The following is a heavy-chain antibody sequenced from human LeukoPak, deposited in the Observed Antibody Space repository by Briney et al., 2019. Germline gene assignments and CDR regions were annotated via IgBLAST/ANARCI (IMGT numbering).Heavy chain of an antibody. D-gene: IGHD2-21*02. Sequence: PGGSLRLSCAASGFTFSSYGMHWVRQAPGKGLEWVAFIRYDGSNKYYADSVKGRFTISRGNSKNTLYLQMNSLRAEDTAVYYCAKDLCGGDCYALDYWGQGTLVTVSS. CDR3: AKDLCGGDCYALDY. CDR2: IRYDGSNK. J-gene: IGHJ4*02. V-gene: IGHV3-30*02. CDR1: GFTFSSYG.